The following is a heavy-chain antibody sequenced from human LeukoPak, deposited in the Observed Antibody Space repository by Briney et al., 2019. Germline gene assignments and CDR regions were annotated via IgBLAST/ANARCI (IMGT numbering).Heavy chain of an antibody. D-gene: IGHD2-2*01. Sequence: PGGSLRLSCAASGYTFPIHTMYWVRQAPGQGLEWVAVISSDGINKYYADSMKGRFTISTDNSRNTLYLQMNSLRDDDTALYYCTRDWRCSTISYSTYFDLWGRGTLVTVSA. J-gene: IGHJ2*01. V-gene: IGHV3-30*04. CDR2: ISSDGINK. CDR1: GYTFPIHT. CDR3: TRDWRCSTISYSTYFDL.